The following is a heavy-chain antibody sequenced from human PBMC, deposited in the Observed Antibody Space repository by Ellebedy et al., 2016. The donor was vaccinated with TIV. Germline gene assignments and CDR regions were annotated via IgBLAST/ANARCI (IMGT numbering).Heavy chain of an antibody. Sequence: GESLKISXAASGFSLSNSFMSWIRQAPGKGLEWVSTLTADGRSTYFADSVKGRFTISRDSSKNTVYLQMNSLRSEDTAVYYCRPGHYSDAWGQGTLVTVSS. V-gene: IGHV3-23*01. CDR3: RPGHYSDA. CDR2: LTADGRST. J-gene: IGHJ4*02. CDR1: GFSLSNSF.